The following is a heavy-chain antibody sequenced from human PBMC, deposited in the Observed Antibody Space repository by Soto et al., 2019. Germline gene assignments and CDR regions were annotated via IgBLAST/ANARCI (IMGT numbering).Heavy chain of an antibody. D-gene: IGHD3-3*01. CDR3: ASDDFWSGYQAYYFDY. CDR2: ISSSSSTI. V-gene: IGHV3-48*01. Sequence: PGGSLRLSCAASGFTFSSYSMNWVRQAPGKGLEWVSYISSSSSTIYYADSVKGRFTISRDNAKNSLYLQMNSLRAEDTAVYYCASDDFWSGYQAYYFDYWGQGTLVTVSS. CDR1: GFTFSSYS. J-gene: IGHJ4*02.